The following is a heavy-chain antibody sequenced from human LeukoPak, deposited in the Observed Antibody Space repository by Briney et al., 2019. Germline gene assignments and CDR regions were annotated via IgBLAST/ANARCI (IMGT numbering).Heavy chain of an antibody. CDR2: ISYDGSNK. CDR3: AKDHAQLANDY. D-gene: IGHD2-2*01. CDR1: GFTFSSYG. Sequence: GGSLRLSCAASGFTFSSYGMHWVRQAPGKGLEWVAVISYDGSNKYYADSVKGRFTISRDNSKNALYLQMNSLRAEDTAVYYCAKDHAQLANDYWGQGTLVTVSS. J-gene: IGHJ4*02. V-gene: IGHV3-30*18.